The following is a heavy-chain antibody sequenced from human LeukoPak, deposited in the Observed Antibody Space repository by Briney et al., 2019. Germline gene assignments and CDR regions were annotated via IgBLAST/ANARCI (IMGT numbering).Heavy chain of an antibody. CDR3: ARCYGSGPYYMDV. J-gene: IGHJ6*03. CDR2: IYYSGST. Sequence: SETLSLTCTVSGGSISSYYWSWIRQPPGKGLEWIGYIYYSGSTNYNPSLKSRVTTSVDTSKNQFSLKLSSVTAADTAVYYCARCYGSGPYYMDVWGKGTTVTISS. D-gene: IGHD3-10*01. CDR1: GGSISSYY. V-gene: IGHV4-59*01.